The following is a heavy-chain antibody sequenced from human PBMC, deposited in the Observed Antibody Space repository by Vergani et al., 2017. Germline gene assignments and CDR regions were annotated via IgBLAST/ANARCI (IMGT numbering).Heavy chain of an antibody. Sequence: QVQLVQSGAEVGKPGASVKISCKASGYTFTAYYIHWVRQAPEQGLEWVGVISPDGFSTFYAQKFQGSVTITRDTSTSAVYVEVTSLRSDDTAVYYSARDPPVTGFFDYWGQGTLVTVSS. CDR2: ISPDGFST. CDR1: GYTFTAYY. D-gene: IGHD2-21*02. J-gene: IGHJ4*02. CDR3: ARDPPVTGFFDY. V-gene: IGHV1-46*03.